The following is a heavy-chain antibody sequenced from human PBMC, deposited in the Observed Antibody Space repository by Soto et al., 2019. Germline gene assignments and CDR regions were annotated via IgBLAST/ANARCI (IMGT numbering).Heavy chain of an antibody. Sequence: SDTLSLTCAVYCGSFSGYYWSWIRQPPGKGLEWIGEINHSGSTNYNPSLKSRVTISVDTSKNQFSLKLSSVTAADTAVYYCARGEYSSSLGFDYWGQGTLVTVSS. CDR2: INHSGST. V-gene: IGHV4-34*01. J-gene: IGHJ4*02. CDR1: CGSFSGYY. CDR3: ARGEYSSSLGFDY. D-gene: IGHD6-6*01.